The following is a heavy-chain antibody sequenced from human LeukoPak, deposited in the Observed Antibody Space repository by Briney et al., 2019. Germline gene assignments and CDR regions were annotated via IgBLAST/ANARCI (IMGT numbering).Heavy chain of an antibody. CDR1: GFTFDDYA. CDR3: AKDKGSGWSGIDY. D-gene: IGHD6-19*01. CDR2: INWKSGSI. Sequence: PGRSLRLSCAASGFTFDDYAMHWVRQTPGKGLEWVSGINWKSGSIGYADSVKGRFTISRDNAKNSLYLQMNRLRPEDTAFYYCAKDKGSGWSGIDYWGQGTLVTVSS. V-gene: IGHV3-9*01. J-gene: IGHJ4*02.